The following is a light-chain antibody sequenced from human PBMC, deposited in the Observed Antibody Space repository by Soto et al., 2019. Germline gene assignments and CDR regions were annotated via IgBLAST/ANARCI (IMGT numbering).Light chain of an antibody. CDR3: CSYAGSSTVV. CDR1: SSDVGSWNL. CDR2: EDS. V-gene: IGLV2-23*01. J-gene: IGLJ2*01. Sequence: QSALTQPASVSGSPGQPITISCTGTSSDVGSWNLVSWYQQHPGKAPKLMIYEDSKRPSGVSNRFSGSKSGNTASLTISGLQAEDEADYYCCSYAGSSTVVFGGGTKLTVL.